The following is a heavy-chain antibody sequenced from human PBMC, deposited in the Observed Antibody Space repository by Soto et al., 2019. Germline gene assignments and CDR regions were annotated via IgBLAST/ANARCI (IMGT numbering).Heavy chain of an antibody. Sequence: PGESLKISCKGSGYSFTTYWLAWVRQMPGKGLEYMGIIFPGDSDTGYSPSFQGQVTISADKSINTAYLQWTSLKASDTAIYYCARARVSTPRLEDPFDVWGQGTMVTVSS. J-gene: IGHJ3*01. CDR1: GYSFTTYW. CDR2: IFPGDSDT. CDR3: ARARVSTPRLEDPFDV. V-gene: IGHV5-51*01. D-gene: IGHD5-12*01.